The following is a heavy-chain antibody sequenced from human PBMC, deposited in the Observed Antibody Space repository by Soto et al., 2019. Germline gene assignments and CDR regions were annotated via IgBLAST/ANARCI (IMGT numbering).Heavy chain of an antibody. D-gene: IGHD3-22*01. J-gene: IGHJ3*02. Sequence: SVKVSCKASGGTFSSYTISWVRQAPGQGLEWMGRIRPSGGSTNYAQKFQGRVTMTADTSTSTAYMELRSLRSDDTAVYYCARDRGDSSGYYLDAFDIWGQGTMVTVSS. CDR2: IRPSGGST. CDR1: GGTFSSYT. CDR3: ARDRGDSSGYYLDAFDI. V-gene: IGHV1-69*08.